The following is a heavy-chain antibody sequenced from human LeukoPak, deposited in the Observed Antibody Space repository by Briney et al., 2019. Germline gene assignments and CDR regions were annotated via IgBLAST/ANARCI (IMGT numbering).Heavy chain of an antibody. Sequence: SETLSLTCTVSGGSISSSSYYWGWIRQPPGKGLEWIGSIYYSGSTYYNPSLKSRVTISVDTSKNQFSLKLSSVTAADTAVYYCARGPLDCSGGSCYRSRFDPWGQGTLVTASS. D-gene: IGHD2-15*01. J-gene: IGHJ5*02. V-gene: IGHV4-39*07. CDR1: GGSISSSSYY. CDR3: ARGPLDCSGGSCYRSRFDP. CDR2: IYYSGST.